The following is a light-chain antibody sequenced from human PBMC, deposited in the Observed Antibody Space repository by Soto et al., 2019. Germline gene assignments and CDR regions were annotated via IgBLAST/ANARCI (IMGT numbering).Light chain of an antibody. V-gene: IGKV3-11*01. J-gene: IGKJ5*01. CDR1: QSVGSS. Sequence: IVLTQSPATLSLSPGERATLSCRASQSVGSSLAWYQQKPGQAPRLLIYDASNRATGIPARFSGSGSGTDFTLTISSLEPEDFAVYYCQQRSNWPPITFGQGTRLEIK. CDR3: QQRSNWPPIT. CDR2: DAS.